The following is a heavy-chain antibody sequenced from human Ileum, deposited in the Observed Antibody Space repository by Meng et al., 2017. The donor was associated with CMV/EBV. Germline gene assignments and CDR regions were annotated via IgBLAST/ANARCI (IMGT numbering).Heavy chain of an antibody. CDR3: AHSSDYYDSSGELDY. CDR1: GFSLSASGVG. V-gene: IGHV2-5*02. J-gene: IGHJ4*02. Sequence: ITLKASGPTLVKPTQTLTLTCTFSGFSLSASGVGVGWIRQPPGKALEWLALIYWDDDKRYSPSLKSRLTITKDTSNNQVVLIMTNMDPVDTATYYCAHSSDYYDSSGELDYWGQGTLVTVSS. D-gene: IGHD3-22*01. CDR2: IYWDDDK.